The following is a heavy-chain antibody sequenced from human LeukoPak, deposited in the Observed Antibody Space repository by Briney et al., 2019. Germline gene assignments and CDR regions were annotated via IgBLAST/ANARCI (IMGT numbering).Heavy chain of an antibody. CDR3: ARPSGYGLAY. CDR2: IYPGDSDT. D-gene: IGHD5-12*01. J-gene: IGHJ4*02. V-gene: IGHV5-51*01. Sequence: GESLQISCKGSGYSFTSYWIGWGRQMPGKGLEWMGIIYPGDSDTRYSPSFQGHVTISVDKSISTAYLQWSSLRASDTAMYYCARPSGYGLAYWGQGTLVTVSS. CDR1: GYSFTSYW.